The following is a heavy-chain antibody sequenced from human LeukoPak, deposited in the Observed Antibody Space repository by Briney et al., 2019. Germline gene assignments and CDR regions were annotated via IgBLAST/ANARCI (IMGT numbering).Heavy chain of an antibody. CDR2: ISYDGSNK. J-gene: IGHJ4*02. CDR3: AGDAVVRGVIDYFDY. CDR1: GFTFSSYA. D-gene: IGHD3-10*01. Sequence: GGSLRLSCGASGFTFSSYAMHWVRQAPGKGLEWVAVISYDGSNKYYADSVKGRFTISRDNSKNTLYLQMNSLRAEDTAVYYCAGDAVVRGVIDYFDYWGQGTLVTVSS. V-gene: IGHV3-30*04.